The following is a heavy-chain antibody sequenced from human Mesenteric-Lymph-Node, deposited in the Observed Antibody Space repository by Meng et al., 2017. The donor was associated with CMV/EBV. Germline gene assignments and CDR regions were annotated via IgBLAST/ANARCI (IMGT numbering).Heavy chain of an antibody. V-gene: IGHV4-59*01. CDR1: GGSINSYY. Sequence: GSLRLSCTVSGGSINSYYWDWIRQPPGKGLEWIGYIYYSGSTNYNPSLKSRVTISVDTSKNQFSLKLRSVTAADTAVYYCARHSTGHYGGFDYWGQGTLVTVSS. CDR3: ARHSTGHYGGFDY. CDR2: IYYSGST. D-gene: IGHD3-22*01. J-gene: IGHJ4*02.